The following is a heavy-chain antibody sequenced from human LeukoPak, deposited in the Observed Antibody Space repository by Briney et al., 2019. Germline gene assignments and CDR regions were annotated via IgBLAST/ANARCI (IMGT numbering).Heavy chain of an antibody. CDR2: IYYNGHT. J-gene: IGHJ6*03. V-gene: IGHV4-59*01. Sequence: SETLSLTCTVSAGSISSSYWSWIRQPPGKGLESIGYIYYNGHTNYNPSLKSRVTISVDTSKNQFTLKLSSVTAADTAVYYCATILPVNYYMDAWGKGTTVTVSS. D-gene: IGHD2-21*01. CDR3: ATILPVNYYMDA. CDR1: AGSISSSY.